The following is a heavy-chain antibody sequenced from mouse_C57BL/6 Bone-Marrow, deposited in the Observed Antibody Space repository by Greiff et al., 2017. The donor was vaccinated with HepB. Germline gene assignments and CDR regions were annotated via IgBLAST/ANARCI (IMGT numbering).Heavy chain of an antibody. D-gene: IGHD2-1*01. CDR2: IYPGSGST. CDR3: ARLDYGRFDWYFDV. J-gene: IGHJ1*03. Sequence: QVQLQQPGAELVKPGASVKMSCKASGYTFTSYWITWVKQRPGQGLEWIGDIYPGSGSTNYNEKFKSKATLTVDTSSSTAYMQLSSLTSEDSAVYYCARLDYGRFDWYFDVWGTGTTVTVSS. CDR1: GYTFTSYW. V-gene: IGHV1-55*01.